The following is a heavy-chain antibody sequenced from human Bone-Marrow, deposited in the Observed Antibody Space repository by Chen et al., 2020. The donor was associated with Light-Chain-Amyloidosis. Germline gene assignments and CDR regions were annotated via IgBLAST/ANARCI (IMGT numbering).Heavy chain of an antibody. Sequence: QVQLVQSGAEVKKPGSSVKVSCKASGGTFSSYAISWVRQAPGQGLEWLGRIIPIHGIASYARKFQGRVTITADNSTSTAYMELSSLRSEETAVYYCARVTGNPDYWGQGTLVTVSS. CDR2: IIPIHGIA. V-gene: IGHV1-69*04. J-gene: IGHJ4*02. D-gene: IGHD1-20*01. CDR1: GGTFSSYA. CDR3: ARVTGNPDY.